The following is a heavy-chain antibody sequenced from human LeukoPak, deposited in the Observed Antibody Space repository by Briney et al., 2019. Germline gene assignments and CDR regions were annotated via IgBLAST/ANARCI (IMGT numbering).Heavy chain of an antibody. Sequence: PGGSLRLSCSASGFTFSSYSMNWVRQAPGKGLEWVSYISSSSSTIYYADSVKGRFTISRGNAKNSLYLQMNSLRAEDTAVYYCARDGLRETVTEDAFDIWGQGTMVTVSS. V-gene: IGHV3-48*01. CDR1: GFTFSSYS. CDR3: ARDGLRETVTEDAFDI. J-gene: IGHJ3*02. D-gene: IGHD4-17*01. CDR2: ISSSSSTI.